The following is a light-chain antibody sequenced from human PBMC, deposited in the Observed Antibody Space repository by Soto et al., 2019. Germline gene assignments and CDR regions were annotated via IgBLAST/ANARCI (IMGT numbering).Light chain of an antibody. J-gene: IGKJ1*01. CDR1: QSVAGN. CDR2: GVS. Sequence: IVMTQSPATLSVSPGETATLSCRASQSVAGNLAWYQQKPGQPPRLLIYGVSTRATGVPARFSGSGSETDFILTISRLEPEDFAVYYCQHYGSSWTFGQGTKVEIK. CDR3: QHYGSSWT. V-gene: IGKV3-15*01.